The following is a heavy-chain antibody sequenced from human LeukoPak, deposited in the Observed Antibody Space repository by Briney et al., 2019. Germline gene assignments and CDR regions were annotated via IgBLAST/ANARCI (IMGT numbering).Heavy chain of an antibody. D-gene: IGHD6-19*01. V-gene: IGHV1-2*06. J-gene: IGHJ3*02. CDR3: ASEADTDAFDI. CDR2: INPNSGDT. Sequence: ASVKVSCKSSGYTFTGYYIHWVQQAPGQGLEWMGRINPNSGDTNYAQKFQGRVTMTRDTSISTVYMEQSRLRSDDTAVYYCASEADTDAFDIWGQGIMVTVSS. CDR1: GYTFTGYY.